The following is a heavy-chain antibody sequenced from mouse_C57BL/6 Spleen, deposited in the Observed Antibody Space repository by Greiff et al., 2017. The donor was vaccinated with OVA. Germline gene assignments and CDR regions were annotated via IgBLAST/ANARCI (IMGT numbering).Heavy chain of an antibody. CDR3: EDGSTLDV. J-gene: IGHJ1*03. V-gene: IGHV1-72*01. CDR2: IDPNSGGT. Sequence: VKLQQPGAELVKPGASVKLSCKASGYTFTSYWMHWVKQRPGRGLEWIGRIDPNSGGTKYNEKFQSKATLPVDKHSSTAYMQLSSLTSEVCGLYYGEDGSTLDVWGTGTTVTVSS. CDR1: GYTFTSYW. D-gene: IGHD1-1*01.